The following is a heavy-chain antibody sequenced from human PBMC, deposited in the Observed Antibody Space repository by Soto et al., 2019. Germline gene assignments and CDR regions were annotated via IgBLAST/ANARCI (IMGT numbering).Heavy chain of an antibody. J-gene: IGHJ4*02. CDR1: GYSFAGYW. CDR2: IDPSDSQT. CDR3: AKRPINAPGYFDY. Sequence: GESLKISCKGSGYSFAGYWITWVRQKPGKGLEWMGRIDPSDSQTYYSPSFRGHVTISVTESITTVFLQWSSLRASDTAMYYCAKRPINAPGYFDYWGQGTLVTVSS. V-gene: IGHV5-10-1*01.